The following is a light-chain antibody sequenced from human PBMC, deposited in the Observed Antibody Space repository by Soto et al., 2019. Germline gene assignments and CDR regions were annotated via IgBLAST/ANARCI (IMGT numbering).Light chain of an antibody. CDR2: DVS. J-gene: IGLJ1*01. Sequence: QSVLTQPASVSASPGQSIAISCTGTSSDVGGYNYVTWYQQHPGKAHKLMIYDVSYRPSGVSNRFSGSKSGNTASLTFSGLQSEDEADYYCTSYTSSTTYFFGTGTKVTVL. CDR3: TSYTSSTTYF. V-gene: IGLV2-14*01. CDR1: SSDVGGYNY.